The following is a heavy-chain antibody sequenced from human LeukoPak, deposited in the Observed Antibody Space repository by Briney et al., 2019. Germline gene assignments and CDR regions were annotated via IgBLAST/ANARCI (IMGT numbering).Heavy chain of an antibody. D-gene: IGHD2-15*01. V-gene: IGHV3-21*01. CDR2: ISSGSRYI. J-gene: IGHJ5*02. CDR3: AKCSGGNCYHSDDH. CDR1: GFTFSAYS. Sequence: GSLRLSCAASGFTFSAYSMNWVRQAPGKGLEWVSSISSGSRYIYYADSVKGRFTISRDNAKDSLYLQMNSLRAEDTAVYYCAKCSGGNCYHSDDHWGQGTLVTVSP.